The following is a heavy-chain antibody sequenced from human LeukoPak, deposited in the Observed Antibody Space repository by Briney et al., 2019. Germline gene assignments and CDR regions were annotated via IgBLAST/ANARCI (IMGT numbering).Heavy chain of an antibody. Sequence: SETLSLTCAVYGGSFSGYYWSWIRQPPGKGLEWIGEINHSGSTNYNPSLKSRVTISVDTSKNQFSLKLSSVTAADTAVYYCARGRCSGCSCYRSYYFDYWGQGTLVTVSS. CDR1: GGSFSGYY. CDR2: INHSGST. J-gene: IGHJ4*02. D-gene: IGHD2-15*01. CDR3: ARGRCSGCSCYRSYYFDY. V-gene: IGHV4-34*01.